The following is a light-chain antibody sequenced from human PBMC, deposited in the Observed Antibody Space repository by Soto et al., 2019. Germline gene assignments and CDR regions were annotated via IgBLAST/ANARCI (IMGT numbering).Light chain of an antibody. CDR3: GTWDSSLSAGV. V-gene: IGLV1-51*02. Sequence: QSVLTQPPSVSAAPGQKVTISFSGSSSNIGNNYVSWYQQLPGTAPKLLIYENNKRPSGIPDRFSGSKSCTSATLGITGLQTGYEADYYCGTWDSSLSAGVFGRGTKLTVL. CDR1: SSNIGNNY. J-gene: IGLJ3*02. CDR2: ENN.